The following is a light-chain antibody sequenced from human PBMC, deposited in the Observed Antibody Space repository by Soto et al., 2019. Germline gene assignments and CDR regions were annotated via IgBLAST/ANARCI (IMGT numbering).Light chain of an antibody. CDR3: MQALQSLT. J-gene: IGKJ5*01. V-gene: IGKV2-28*01. CDR1: NSLLYNNTYNY. CDR2: FGS. Sequence: VMTQSPLALAVTPGEPSSSSCRSSNSLLYNNTYNYLDWYVQKPGQSPQXLIYFGSNRAPGVPDRFSGSGSGTDFTLKINRVEAEDVGTYYCMQALQSLTFGQGTRLEIK.